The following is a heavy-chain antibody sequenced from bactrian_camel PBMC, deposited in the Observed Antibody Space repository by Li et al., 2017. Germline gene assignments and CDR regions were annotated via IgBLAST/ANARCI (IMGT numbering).Heavy chain of an antibody. D-gene: IGHD2*01. Sequence: HVQLVESGGGTVQAGGTLTLTCEASGYMRCAGWFRQAPGKEREGVARIYIGGTSALYADSVKGRFTISWDSAKRTLDLQMNSLNPEDTAMYYCAAKWSIGGSWQNQNMWNYWGQGTQVTVS. J-gene: IGHJ4*01. CDR1: GYMRC. CDR2: IYIGGTSA. CDR3: AAKWSIGGSWQNQNMWNY. V-gene: IGHV3S54*01.